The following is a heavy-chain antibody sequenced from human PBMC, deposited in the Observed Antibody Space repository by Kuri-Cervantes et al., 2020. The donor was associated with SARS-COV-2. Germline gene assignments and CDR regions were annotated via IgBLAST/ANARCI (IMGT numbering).Heavy chain of an antibody. CDR3: ARDWGAIFGVATQFDY. J-gene: IGHJ4*02. CDR1: GFTFSSYG. V-gene: IGHV3-33*08. D-gene: IGHD3-3*01. CDR2: IWYGGSNK. Sequence: LSLTCAASGFTFSSYGMHWVRQAPGKGLEWVAVIWYGGSNKYYADSVKGRFTISRDNSKNTLYLQMNSLRAEDTALYYCARDWGAIFGVATQFDYWGQGTLVTVSS.